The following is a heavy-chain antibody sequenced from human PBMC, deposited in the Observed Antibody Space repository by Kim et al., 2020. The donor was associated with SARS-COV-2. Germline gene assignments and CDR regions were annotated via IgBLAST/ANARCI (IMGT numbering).Heavy chain of an antibody. J-gene: IGHJ6*02. Sequence: GGSLRLSCAASGFTFNTYAMHWVRQAPGKGLEWVVLIWYDGSNKYYADSVKGRFTISRDNSKNTLDLQMNSLRAEDTAVYYCAREGTVYYYGLDVWGQGT. CDR1: GFTFNTYA. CDR3: AREGTVYYYGLDV. D-gene: IGHD4-17*01. CDR2: IWYDGSNK. V-gene: IGHV3-30*04.